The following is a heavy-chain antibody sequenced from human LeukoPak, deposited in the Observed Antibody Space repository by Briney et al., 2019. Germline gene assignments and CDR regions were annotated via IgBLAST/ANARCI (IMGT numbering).Heavy chain of an antibody. Sequence: RASETLSLTCTVSGGSISSGGYYCSWIRQHPRKGLYWIGYIYYSGSTYYNPSLKSRVTISVDTSKNQFSLKLSSVTAADTAVYYCAREYYYGSGSYYNEDYFDYWGQGTLVTVSS. CDR3: AREYYYGSGSYYNEDYFDY. V-gene: IGHV4-31*03. CDR1: GGSISSGGYY. D-gene: IGHD3-10*01. J-gene: IGHJ4*02. CDR2: IYYSGST.